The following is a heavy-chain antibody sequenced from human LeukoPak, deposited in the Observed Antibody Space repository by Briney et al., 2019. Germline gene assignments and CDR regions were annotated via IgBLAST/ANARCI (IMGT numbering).Heavy chain of an antibody. D-gene: IGHD3-3*01. J-gene: IGHJ6*02. CDR2: IYYSGST. V-gene: IGHV4-59*01. CDR1: GGSISSYY. CDR3: ARTYYEFWSGYFAV. Sequence: SETLSLTCTVSGGSISSYYWSWIRQPPAKGLEWIGYIYYSGSTNYNPSLKSRVTISVDTSKNQFSLKLSSVTAADTAVYYCARTYYEFWSGYFAVWGQGTTVTVSS.